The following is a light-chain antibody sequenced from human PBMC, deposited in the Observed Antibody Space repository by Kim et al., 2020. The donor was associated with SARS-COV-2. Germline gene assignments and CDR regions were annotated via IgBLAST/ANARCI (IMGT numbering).Light chain of an antibody. J-gene: IGLJ1*01. CDR2: EDS. V-gene: IGLV3-10*01. CDR3: YSTDSSGNHSISSEL. CDR1: ALPKKY. Sequence: SYELTRPPSVSVSPGQTARITCSGDALPKKYAYWCQQKSGQAPVLVIYEDSKRPSGMPERFSGSSSGTMATLPISGAQVEDEADYYCYSTDSSGNHSISSELFGAGTKVTVL.